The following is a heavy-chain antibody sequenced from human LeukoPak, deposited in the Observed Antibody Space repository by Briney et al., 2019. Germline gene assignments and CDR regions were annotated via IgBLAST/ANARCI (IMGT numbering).Heavy chain of an antibody. Sequence: SGTLSLTCAVSGGSIVSRDWWPWVRQPPGKGLEWIGDIFHSGGANYNLSLRSRLTLSVDKSKNQFSLDLISVTAADTAVYFCARELPSGRTDYWGQGTLVTVSS. CDR3: ARELPSGRTDY. J-gene: IGHJ4*02. CDR2: IFHSGGA. V-gene: IGHV4-4*02. CDR1: GGSIVSRDW. D-gene: IGHD5-12*01.